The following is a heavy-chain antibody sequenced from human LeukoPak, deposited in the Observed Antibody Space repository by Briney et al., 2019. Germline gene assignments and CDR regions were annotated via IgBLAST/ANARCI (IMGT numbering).Heavy chain of an antibody. J-gene: IGHJ5*02. CDR1: GFTFSSYA. CDR2: IPYDGSNK. Sequence: GGSLRLSCAASGFTFSSYAMHWVRQAPGKGLEWVALIPYDGSNKYYADSVKGRFTVSRDNSKNTLNLQMNSLRAEDTAVYYCARDLGQYYDTSDNWFDPWGQGTLVTVSS. D-gene: IGHD3-22*01. CDR3: ARDLGQYYDTSDNWFDP. V-gene: IGHV3-30*04.